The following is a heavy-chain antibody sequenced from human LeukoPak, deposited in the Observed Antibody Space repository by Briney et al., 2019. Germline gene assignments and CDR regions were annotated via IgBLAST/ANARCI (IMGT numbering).Heavy chain of an antibody. CDR2: INPNSGGT. J-gene: IGHJ4*02. CDR1: GYTFTGYY. D-gene: IGHD6-13*01. V-gene: IGHV1-2*02. CDR3: ARDSGYSSFFGY. Sequence: ASVKVSCKACGYTFTGYYIHCVRQAPGQGLEWMGWINPNSGGTNYAQKFQGRVTMTRDTSISTAYMELSRLRSDDTAAYYCARDSGYSSFFGYWGQGTLVTVSS.